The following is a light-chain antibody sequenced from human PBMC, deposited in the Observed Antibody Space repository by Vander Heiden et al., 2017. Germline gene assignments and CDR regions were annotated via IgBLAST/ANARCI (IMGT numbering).Light chain of an antibody. CDR3: QQYDDIPPSYT. Sequence: DIQITQSPSSLSAPVGDRATITCQASQDISNYLNWTQQKPGKPPKPLTYEPPILEPGVASRFSGSGCGTEFTFTISSRRPEDDAANYYQQYDDIPPSYTFGQGTKLEIK. CDR2: EPP. J-gene: IGKJ2*01. CDR1: QDISNY. V-gene: IGKV1-33*01.